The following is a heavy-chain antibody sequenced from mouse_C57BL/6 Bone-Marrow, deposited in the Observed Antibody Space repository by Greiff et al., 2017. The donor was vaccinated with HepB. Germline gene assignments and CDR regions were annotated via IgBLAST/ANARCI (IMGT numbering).Heavy chain of an antibody. D-gene: IGHD1-1*01. Sequence: QVQLQQSGAELARPGASVKLSCKASGYTFTSYGISWVKQRTGQGLEWIGEIYPRSGNTYYNEKFKGQATLTADKSSSTAYMELRSLTSEDSSVYFCARDEGINYYGSPFAYWGQGTLVSVSA. CDR1: GYTFTSYG. J-gene: IGHJ3*01. CDR3: ARDEGINYYGSPFAY. V-gene: IGHV1-81*01. CDR2: IYPRSGNT.